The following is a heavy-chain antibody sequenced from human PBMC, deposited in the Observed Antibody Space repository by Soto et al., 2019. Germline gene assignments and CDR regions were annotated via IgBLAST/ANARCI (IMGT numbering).Heavy chain of an antibody. CDR2: ISWNSGSI. J-gene: IGHJ4*02. CDR1: GFTFSSYA. V-gene: IGHV3-9*01. D-gene: IGHD3-16*01. Sequence: GGSLRLSCAASGFTFSSYAMSWVRQAPGKGLEWVSGISWNSGSIGYADSVKGRFTISRDNAKNSLYLQMNSLRAEDTALYYCAKDMGDYVWGSSSFDYWGQGTLVTVSS. CDR3: AKDMGDYVWGSSSFDY.